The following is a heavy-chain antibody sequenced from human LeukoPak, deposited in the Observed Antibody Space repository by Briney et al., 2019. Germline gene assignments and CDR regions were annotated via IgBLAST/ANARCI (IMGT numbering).Heavy chain of an antibody. D-gene: IGHD6-6*01. CDR1: GFTVSSNY. V-gene: IGHV3-53*01. CDR3: ARDAGYSSSRTFDI. Sequence: GGSLRLSCAASGFTVSSNYMSWVRQAPGKGLEWVSVIYTGGNTYYADSVKGRFTISRDNSKNTLYLQMNSLRAEDTAVYYCARDAGYSSSRTFDIWGQGTMVTVSS. J-gene: IGHJ3*02. CDR2: IYTGGNT.